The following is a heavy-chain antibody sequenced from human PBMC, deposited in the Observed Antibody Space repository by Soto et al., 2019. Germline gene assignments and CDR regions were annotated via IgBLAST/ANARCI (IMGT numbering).Heavy chain of an antibody. J-gene: IGHJ5*02. CDR3: ARNSVVTATGGWFDP. Sequence: ASVKVSCKASGGTFSSYAISWVRQAPGQGLEWMGGIIPIFGTANYAQKFQGRVTITADESTSTAYMELGSLRSEDTAVYYCARNSVVTATGGWFDPWGQGTLVTVSS. CDR1: GGTFSSYA. CDR2: IIPIFGTA. V-gene: IGHV1-69*13. D-gene: IGHD2-21*02.